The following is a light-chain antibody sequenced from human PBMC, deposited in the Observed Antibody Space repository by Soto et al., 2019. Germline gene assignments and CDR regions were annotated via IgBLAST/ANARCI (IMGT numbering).Light chain of an antibody. CDR2: GTS. CDR3: QQANSFPRT. CDR1: QTISSW. J-gene: IGKJ1*01. V-gene: IGKV1-12*01. Sequence: DVQMTQSPSSLAASVGDRVTITCRASQTISSWLARYQQKPGSAPKHLIYGTSSLRSGVPSRFNGSASGTDFTLTISNLQPNDSETYYCQQANSFPRTFRQGTKVEIK.